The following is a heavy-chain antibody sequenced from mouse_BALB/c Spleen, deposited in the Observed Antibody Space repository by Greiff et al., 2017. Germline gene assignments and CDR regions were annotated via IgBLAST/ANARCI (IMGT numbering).Heavy chain of an antibody. D-gene: IGHD1-1*01. Sequence: EVQLQQSGAELVKPGASVKLSCTASGFNIKDTYMHWVKQRPEQGLEWIGRIDPANGNTKYDPKFQGKATITADTSSNTAYLQLSSLTSEDTAVYYCAGTYYFGDFDYWGQGTTLTVSS. CDR1: GFNIKDTY. J-gene: IGHJ2*01. V-gene: IGHV14-3*02. CDR2: IDPANGNT. CDR3: AGTYYFGDFDY.